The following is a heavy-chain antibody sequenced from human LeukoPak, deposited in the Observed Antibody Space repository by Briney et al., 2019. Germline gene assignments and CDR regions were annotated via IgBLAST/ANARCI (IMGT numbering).Heavy chain of an antibody. J-gene: IGHJ4*02. V-gene: IGHV3-48*03. CDR3: ARDLPDY. Sequence: QAGGSLRLSCAASGFTFSVYEMNWVRQAPGKGLEWFSYITSGGGTIYYADSVKGRFTISRDNAKSTLYLQMNSLRAVDTAVYYCARDLPDYWGQGTLVTVSS. CDR2: ITSGGGTI. CDR1: GFTFSVYE.